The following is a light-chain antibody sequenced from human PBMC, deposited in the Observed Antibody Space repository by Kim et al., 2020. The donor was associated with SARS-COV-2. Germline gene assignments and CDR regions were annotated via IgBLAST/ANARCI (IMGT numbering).Light chain of an antibody. Sequence: PGERATLSCRASQTVSSNFLGWYQQKPGQAPRLLIYGASSRATGIPDRFSGSGSGTDFTLTISGLEPEDFAVYYCQQYGTSPPYTFGQGTKLEI. V-gene: IGKV3-20*01. CDR1: QTVSSNF. CDR2: GAS. CDR3: QQYGTSPPYT. J-gene: IGKJ2*01.